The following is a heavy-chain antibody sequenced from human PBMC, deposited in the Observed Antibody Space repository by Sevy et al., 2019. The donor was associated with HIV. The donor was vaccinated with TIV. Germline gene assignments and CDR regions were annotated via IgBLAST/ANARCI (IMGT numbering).Heavy chain of an antibody. CDR2: IKQDGSEK. CDR1: GFTFSSYW. D-gene: IGHD3-10*01. Sequence: GGSLRLSCAASGFTFSSYWMSWVRQAPGKGLEWVANIKQDGSEKYYVDSVKGRFTISRENAKNSLYLQMNSLRAEDTAVYYCARDRVYYYGSGSYTYYFDYWGQGTLVTVSS. J-gene: IGHJ4*02. CDR3: ARDRVYYYGSGSYTYYFDY. V-gene: IGHV3-7*01.